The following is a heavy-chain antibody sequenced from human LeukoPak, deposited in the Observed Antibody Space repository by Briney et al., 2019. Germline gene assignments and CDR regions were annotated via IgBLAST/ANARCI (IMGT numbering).Heavy chain of an antibody. Sequence: GGSLRLSCAASGFTFSSYGMHWVRQAPGKGLEWVAVISYDGNNKYYADSVKGRFTISRDNSKNTLYLQMNSLRDEDTAVYYCARKGYYYDSSGYYSFDYWGQGTLVTVSS. CDR2: ISYDGNNK. CDR1: GFTFSSYG. V-gene: IGHV3-30*03. J-gene: IGHJ4*02. CDR3: ARKGYYYDSSGYYSFDY. D-gene: IGHD3-22*01.